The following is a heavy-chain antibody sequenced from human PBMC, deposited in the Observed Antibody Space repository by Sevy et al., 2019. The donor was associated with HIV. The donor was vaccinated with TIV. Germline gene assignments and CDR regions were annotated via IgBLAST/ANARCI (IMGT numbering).Heavy chain of an antibody. Sequence: GGSLRLSCAASGFTFSSYSMNWVRQAPGKGLEWVSYISSSSSTIYYADSLKGRFTISSDNAKNALYQQMNSLRAEDTAVYYCARGTTNFGVVIDYWVQGTLVTVSS. V-gene: IGHV3-48*01. CDR2: ISSSSSTI. D-gene: IGHD3-3*01. J-gene: IGHJ4*02. CDR1: GFTFSSYS. CDR3: ARGTTNFGVVIDY.